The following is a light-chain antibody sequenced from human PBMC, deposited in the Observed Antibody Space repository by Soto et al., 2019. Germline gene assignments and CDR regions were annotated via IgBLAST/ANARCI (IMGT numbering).Light chain of an antibody. J-gene: IGKJ1*01. CDR3: QQYGSSTWT. V-gene: IGKV3-20*01. CDR2: GAS. CDR1: QSVSRNF. Sequence: EIVLTQSPGTLSLSPGAKATLSCRASQSVSRNFLAWYRQKPGQAPRLLIYGASNRATDTPDRFSGSGSGADLSLTISRLEPEDFAVYYCQQYGSSTWTFGQGTKVDI.